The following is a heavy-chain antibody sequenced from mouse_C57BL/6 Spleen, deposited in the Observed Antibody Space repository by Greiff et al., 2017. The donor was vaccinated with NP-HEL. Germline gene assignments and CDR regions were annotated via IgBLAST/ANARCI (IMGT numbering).Heavy chain of an antibody. D-gene: IGHD2-5*01. J-gene: IGHJ2*01. CDR3: TREDLYYSNYLFDY. CDR2: IDPETGGT. CDR1: GYTFTDYE. V-gene: IGHV1-15*01. Sequence: VKLMESGAELVRPGASVTLSCKASGYTFTDYEMHWVKQTPVHGLEWIGAIDPETGGTAYNQKFKGKAILTADKSSSTAYMELRSLTSEDSAVYYCTREDLYYSNYLFDYWGQGTTLTVSS.